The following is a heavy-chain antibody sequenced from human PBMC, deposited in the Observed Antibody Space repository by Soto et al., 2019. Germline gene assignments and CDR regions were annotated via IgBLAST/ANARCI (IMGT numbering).Heavy chain of an antibody. CDR2: IDPSDSYT. CDR1: GYSFTIYW. CDR3: ARLLVDCXSTSCYTARSYYYGMDV. D-gene: IGHD2-2*02. V-gene: IGHV5-10-1*01. J-gene: IGHJ6*01. Sequence: GESLKISCKGSGYSFTIYWISWVRQMPGKGLEWMGRIDPSDSYTNYSPSFQGHVTISADKSISTAYLQWSSLKASDTAMYYCARLLVDCXSTSCYTARSYYYGMDVWGQGTTVTVSS.